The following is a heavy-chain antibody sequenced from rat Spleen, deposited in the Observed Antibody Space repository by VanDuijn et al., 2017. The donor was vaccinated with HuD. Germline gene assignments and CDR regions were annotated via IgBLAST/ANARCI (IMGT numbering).Heavy chain of an antibody. V-gene: IGHV2-43*01. CDR3: ARPGITSYVMDA. D-gene: IGHD1-4*01. J-gene: IGHJ4*01. CDR1: GFSLTSYH. CDR2: IWTGGST. Sequence: QVQLKESGPGLVQPSQTLSLSCTVSGFSLTSYHVSWVRQPPGKGLEWMGVIWTGGSTAHNLLLKSRLSISRDISKSQVFLKMNSLTSEDTATYYCARPGITSYVMDAWGQGASVTVSS.